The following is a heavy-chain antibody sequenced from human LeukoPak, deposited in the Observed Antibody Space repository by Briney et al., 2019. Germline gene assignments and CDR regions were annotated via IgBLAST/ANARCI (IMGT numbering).Heavy chain of an antibody. D-gene: IGHD6-13*01. J-gene: IGHJ4*02. V-gene: IGHV1-18*01. CDR1: GYTFTSYG. Sequence: ASVKVSCKASGYTFTSYGISWVRQAPGQGLEWMGWISAYNGNTNYAQKLQGRVTMTTDTSTSTAYMELRSLRPDDTAVYYCVLAAAGTSDDYWGQGTLVTVSS. CDR3: VLAAAGTSDDY. CDR2: ISAYNGNT.